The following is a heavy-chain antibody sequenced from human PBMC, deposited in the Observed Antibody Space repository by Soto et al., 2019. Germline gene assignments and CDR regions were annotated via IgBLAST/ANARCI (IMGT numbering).Heavy chain of an antibody. CDR2: ISSSSSYI. V-gene: IGHV3-21*01. Sequence: PGGSLGLSCAASGFSFSSYSMNWVRQAPGKGLEWVSSISSSSSYIYYADSVKGRFTISRDNAKNSLYLQMNSLRAEDTAVYYCARDVDTSMALPTYYYYGMDVWGQGTTVPVS. J-gene: IGHJ6*02. D-gene: IGHD5-18*01. CDR3: ARDVDTSMALPTYYYYGMDV. CDR1: GFSFSSYS.